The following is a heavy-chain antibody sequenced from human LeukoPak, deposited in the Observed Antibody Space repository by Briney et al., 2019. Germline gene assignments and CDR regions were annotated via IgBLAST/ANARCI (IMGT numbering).Heavy chain of an antibody. Sequence: ASVKVSCKASGGTFSSYVISWVRQAPRQGLEWMGRIIPIFGTTNYALKFQGRVTITTDESTSTAYMELSSLRSDDTAVYYCAPFELGSGSYPFDYWGQGTLVTVSS. CDR2: IIPIFGTT. D-gene: IGHD1-26*01. CDR3: APFELGSGSYPFDY. J-gene: IGHJ4*02. V-gene: IGHV1-69*05. CDR1: GGTFSSYV.